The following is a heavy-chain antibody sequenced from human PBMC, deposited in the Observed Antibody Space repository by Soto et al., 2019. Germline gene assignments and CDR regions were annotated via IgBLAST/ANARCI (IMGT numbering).Heavy chain of an antibody. CDR3: VRGGQKNVYALIGP. D-gene: IGHD2-8*01. CDR2: ISTYNGNTNT. CDR1: TETFNNYG. V-gene: IGHV1-18*04. Sequence: GDSLQVSCKASTETFNNYGIAWVRQAPGQGLEWMGWISTYNGNTNTYHKKRFQGRFTMTSDSASNTAYMELRSLTPDDTAVYYCVRGGQKNVYALIGPWVQGNLVTVSA. J-gene: IGHJ5*02.